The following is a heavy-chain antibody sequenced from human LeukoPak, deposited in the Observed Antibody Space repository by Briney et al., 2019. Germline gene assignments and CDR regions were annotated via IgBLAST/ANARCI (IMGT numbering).Heavy chain of an antibody. CDR2: TTTNTGNP. Sequence: ASVKVSCKASGYTFTSHSINWLRQAPGQGLEWMGWTTTNTGNPTYAQGFTGRFVFSLDTSVSTAYLQISSLKAEDTAVYYCARDASTIRFDYWGQGTLVTVSS. D-gene: IGHD5-24*01. V-gene: IGHV7-4-1*02. J-gene: IGHJ4*02. CDR1: GYTFTSHS. CDR3: ARDASTIRFDY.